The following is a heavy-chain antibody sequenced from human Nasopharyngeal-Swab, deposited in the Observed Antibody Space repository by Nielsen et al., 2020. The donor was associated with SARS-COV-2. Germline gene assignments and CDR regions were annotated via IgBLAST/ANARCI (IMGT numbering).Heavy chain of an antibody. D-gene: IGHD1-7*01. CDR2: INSDGSST. CDR1: GLTFSRYW. Sequence: GESLKISYAASGLTFSRYWMHWVRQAPGKGLVWVSRINSDGSSTRYADSVKGRLTISRDNAKNSLYLQMNSLRAEDTAVYYCARDPIPNWNYGRTDFDYWGQGTLVTVSS. J-gene: IGHJ4*02. V-gene: IGHV3-74*01. CDR3: ARDPIPNWNYGRTDFDY.